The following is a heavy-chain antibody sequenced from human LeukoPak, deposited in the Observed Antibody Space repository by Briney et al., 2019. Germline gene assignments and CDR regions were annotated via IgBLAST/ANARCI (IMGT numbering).Heavy chain of an antibody. CDR1: GYTLTELS. J-gene: IGHJ6*04. Sequence: ASVKVSCKVSGYTLTELSMHWVRQAPGKGLEWMGGFDPEDGETIYAQKFQGRVTMTEDTSTDTAYMGLSRLRSEDTAVYYCATDLHQYQLLYVLGAVWGKGTTVTVSS. V-gene: IGHV1-24*01. CDR3: ATDLHQYQLLYVLGAV. CDR2: FDPEDGET. D-gene: IGHD2-2*02.